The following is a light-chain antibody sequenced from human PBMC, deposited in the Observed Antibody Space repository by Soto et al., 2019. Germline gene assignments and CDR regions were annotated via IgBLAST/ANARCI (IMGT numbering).Light chain of an antibody. CDR2: SNN. CDR1: SSNIGSNT. V-gene: IGLV1-44*01. Sequence: QSVLTQPPSASGTPGQRVTISCSGSSSNIGSNTVNWYQQLPGTAPKLLIYSNNQRPSGVPDRFSGSKSGTSASLAIGGLQSGDEADYYCAAWDDSLNGLYVFGTGTKLTVL. CDR3: AAWDDSLNGLYV. J-gene: IGLJ1*01.